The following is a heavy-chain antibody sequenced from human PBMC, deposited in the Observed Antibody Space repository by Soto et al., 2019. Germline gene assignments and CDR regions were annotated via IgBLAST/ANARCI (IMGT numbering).Heavy chain of an antibody. CDR1: GFTFSSYA. J-gene: IGHJ4*02. CDR3: AKSLSGAAAIVMHHDD. V-gene: IGHV3-23*01. Sequence: PGGSLRLSCAASGFTFSSYAMSWVRQAPGKGLEWVSAISGSGGSTYYADSVKGRFTISRDNSKNTLYLQMNSLRAEDTAVYYCAKSLSGAAAIVMHHDDWGQGTLVTVSS. CDR2: ISGSGGST. D-gene: IGHD6-13*01.